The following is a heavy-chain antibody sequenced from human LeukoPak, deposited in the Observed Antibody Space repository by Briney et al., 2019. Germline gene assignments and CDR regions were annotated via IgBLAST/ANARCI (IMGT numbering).Heavy chain of an antibody. V-gene: IGHV3-23*01. CDR2: ISGSGDST. Sequence: GGSLRLSCAASGFTFRSYALSWVRQAPGKGLEWVSGISGSGDSTYYADSVKGRFTISRDNSKNTLYLQMNTLRAEDTAVYYCAKQEEQWLVRGAFDYWGQGTLVTVSS. CDR3: AKQEEQWLVRGAFDY. J-gene: IGHJ4*02. CDR1: GFTFRSYA. D-gene: IGHD6-19*01.